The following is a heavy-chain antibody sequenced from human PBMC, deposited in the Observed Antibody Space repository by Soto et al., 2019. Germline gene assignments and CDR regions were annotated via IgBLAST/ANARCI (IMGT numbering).Heavy chain of an antibody. J-gene: IGHJ4*02. CDR2: INHSGST. V-gene: IGHV4-34*01. Sequence: SETLSLTCAVYGGSFSGYYWTWIRQPPGTGLEWIGEINHSGSTNYNPSLKSRVTISVDTSKNQLSLKLTSVTAADTAVYYCARDKITGPFDYWGQGTLVT. CDR3: ARDKITGPFDY. D-gene: IGHD2-8*02. CDR1: GGSFSGYY.